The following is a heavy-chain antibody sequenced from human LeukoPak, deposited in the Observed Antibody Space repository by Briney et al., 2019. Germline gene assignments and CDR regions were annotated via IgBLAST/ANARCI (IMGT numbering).Heavy chain of an antibody. CDR1: GFTLSSYA. J-gene: IGHJ6*04. CDR3: TVQYLLLWFGELLPPGMDV. CDR2: ISDTGNT. V-gene: IGHV3-23*01. D-gene: IGHD3-10*01. Sequence: GGSLRLSCAASGFTLSSYAMSWVRQAPGKGLEWVSAISDTGNTYHADSVKGRFTISRDNSKNTLYLQMNSLKTEDTAVYYCTVQYLLLWFGELLPPGMDVWGKGTTVTISS.